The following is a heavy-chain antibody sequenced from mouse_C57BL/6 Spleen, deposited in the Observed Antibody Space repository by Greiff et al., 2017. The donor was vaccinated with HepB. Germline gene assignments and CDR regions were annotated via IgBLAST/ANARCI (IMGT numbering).Heavy chain of an antibody. CDR2: IDPETGGT. D-gene: IGHD1-1*01. J-gene: IGHJ3*01. V-gene: IGHV1-15*01. Sequence: QVQLKQSGAELVRPGASVTLSCKASGYTFTDYEMHWVKQTPVHGLEWIGAIDPETGGTAYNQKFKGKAILTADKSSSTAYMELRSLTSEDSAVYYCTRNWYYGSSQFAYWGQGTLVTVSA. CDR3: TRNWYYGSSQFAY. CDR1: GYTFTDYE.